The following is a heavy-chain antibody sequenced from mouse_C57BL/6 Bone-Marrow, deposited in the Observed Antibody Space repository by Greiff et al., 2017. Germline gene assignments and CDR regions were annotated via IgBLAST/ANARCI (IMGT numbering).Heavy chain of an antibody. V-gene: IGHV14-4*01. Sequence: EVQLKESGAELVRPGASVKLSCTASGFNIKDDYMHWVKQRPEQGLEWIGWIDPENGDTEYASKFQGKATITADTSSNTAYLQLSSLTSEDTAVYYCTTTGYLFAYWGQGTLVTVSA. J-gene: IGHJ3*01. CDR3: TTTGYLFAY. CDR2: IDPENGDT. D-gene: IGHD2-2*01. CDR1: GFNIKDDY.